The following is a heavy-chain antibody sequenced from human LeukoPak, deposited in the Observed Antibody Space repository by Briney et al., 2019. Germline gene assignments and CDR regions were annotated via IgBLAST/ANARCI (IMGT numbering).Heavy chain of an antibody. J-gene: IGHJ4*02. Sequence: GGSLRLSCAASGFTFSSYWMHWVRQAPGKGLVWVSRINSDGSSTSYADSVKGRFTISRDNAKNTLYLQMNSLRAEDTAVYYCARGVGIAAAGPDYWGQGTLVTVSS. CDR1: GFTFSSYW. CDR2: INSDGSST. CDR3: ARGVGIAAAGPDY. D-gene: IGHD6-13*01. V-gene: IGHV3-74*01.